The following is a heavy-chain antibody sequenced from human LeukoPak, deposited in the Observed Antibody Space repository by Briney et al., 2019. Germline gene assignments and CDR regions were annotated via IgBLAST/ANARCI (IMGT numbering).Heavy chain of an antibody. J-gene: IGHJ4*02. V-gene: IGHV4-34*01. D-gene: IGHD4-17*01. Sequence: ETLSLTCAVYGGSFSGYYWSWIRQPPGKGLEWIGEINHSGSTNYNPSLKSRVTISVDTSKNQFSLKLSSVTAADTAVYYCARHGEAVTTPFDYWGQGTLVTVSS. CDR2: INHSGST. CDR3: ARHGEAVTTPFDY. CDR1: GGSFSGYY.